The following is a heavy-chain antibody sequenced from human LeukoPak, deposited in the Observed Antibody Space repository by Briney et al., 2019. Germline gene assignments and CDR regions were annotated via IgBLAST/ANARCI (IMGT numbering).Heavy chain of an antibody. J-gene: IGHJ4*02. CDR1: GSTFTGYY. D-gene: IGHD6-19*01. CDR3: ARGPSIAVAGTDY. Sequence: ASVKVSCSASGSTFTGYYMHWVRQAPGQGLEWVGWINPNSGGTNYAQKFQGRVTMTRDTSISTAYMELSRLRSDDTAVYYCARGPSIAVAGTDYWGQGTLVTVSA. V-gene: IGHV1-2*02. CDR2: INPNSGGT.